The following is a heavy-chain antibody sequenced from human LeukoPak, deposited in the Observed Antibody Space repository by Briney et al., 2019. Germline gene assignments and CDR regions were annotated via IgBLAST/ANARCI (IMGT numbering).Heavy chain of an antibody. CDR2: IYYSGST. J-gene: IGHJ5*02. V-gene: IGHV4-59*08. CDR3: ARREYSYGYH. Sequence: PSETLSLTFTVSGGSISSYYWSWIRQPPGKGLEWIGYIYYSGSTNYSPSLKSRVTISVDTSKNQFSLKLSSVTAADTAVYYCARREYSYGYHWGQGTLVTVSS. D-gene: IGHD5-18*01. CDR1: GGSISSYY.